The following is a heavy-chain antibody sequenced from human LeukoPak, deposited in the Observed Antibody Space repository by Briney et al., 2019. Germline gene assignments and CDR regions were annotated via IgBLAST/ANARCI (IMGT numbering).Heavy chain of an antibody. CDR3: ARRYDSSGYYSDY. CDR2: IYHGDSDP. V-gene: IGHV5-51*01. D-gene: IGHD3-22*01. J-gene: IGHJ4*02. Sequence: GIIYHGDSDPRYSPSFQGQVTISADKSISTAYLQWRSLKASDTAMYYCARRYDSSGYYSDYWGQGTLVTVSS.